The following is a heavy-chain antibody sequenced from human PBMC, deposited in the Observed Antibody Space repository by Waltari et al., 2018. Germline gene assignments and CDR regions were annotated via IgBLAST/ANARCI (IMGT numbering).Heavy chain of an antibody. CDR3: ARQVESSGLY. D-gene: IGHD6-19*01. Sequence: QLQLQESGPGLVKPSETLSLTCTVPGGSISSSSYYWGWIRQPPGKGLEWIGSIYYSGSTYYNPSLKSRVTISVDTSKNQFSLKLSSVTAADTAVYYCARQVESSGLYWGQGTLVTVSS. V-gene: IGHV4-39*01. CDR1: GGSISSSSYY. J-gene: IGHJ4*02. CDR2: IYYSGST.